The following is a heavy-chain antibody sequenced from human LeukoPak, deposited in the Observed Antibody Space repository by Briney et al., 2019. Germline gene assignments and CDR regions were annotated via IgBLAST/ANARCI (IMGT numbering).Heavy chain of an antibody. V-gene: IGHV4-59*01. D-gene: IGHD5-18*01. CDR1: VGSMSIYY. CDR3: ARLRSNSYGYWGGFDY. J-gene: IGHJ4*02. Sequence: SSETLSLTCTLSVGSMSIYYWSWLRQPPGEGLEWIGYIYYRGRTIYHPSLKSRVTISEDTFKNQFSPTLSSVTAADPAVFFVARLRSNSYGYWGGFDYWGQGTLDSVSS. CDR2: IYYRGRT.